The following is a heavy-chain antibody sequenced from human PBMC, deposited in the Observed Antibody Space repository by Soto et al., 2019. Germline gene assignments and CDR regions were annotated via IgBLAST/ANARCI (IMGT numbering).Heavy chain of an antibody. Sequence: PSVTLPLTWTVSGGSIRGYYWIWLRQPPGKGLEWIGYIYYSGSTNYNPSLKSRVTISVDTSGNQFSLNLTSVTAADTAVYYCARVRGVIVAVGFDHWGQGTPVTVSS. CDR1: GGSIRGYY. J-gene: IGHJ4*02. CDR3: ARVRGVIVAVGFDH. D-gene: IGHD3-22*01. V-gene: IGHV4-59*08. CDR2: IYYSGST.